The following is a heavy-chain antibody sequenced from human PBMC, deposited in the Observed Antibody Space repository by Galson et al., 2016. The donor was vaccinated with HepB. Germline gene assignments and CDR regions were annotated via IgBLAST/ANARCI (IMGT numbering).Heavy chain of an antibody. CDR2: ISAYNGDT. J-gene: IGHJ4*02. Sequence: SVKVSCKASGYTFTTYGISWVRQAPGQGLEWMGWISAYNGDTNYAQKLQGRVTMTTDTSTSTAYMELRRLRSDDTAVYYCAKLIENYYDSGGYFDYWGQGTLVTVSS. V-gene: IGHV1-18*01. CDR1: GYTFTTYG. CDR3: AKLIENYYDSGGYFDY. D-gene: IGHD3-22*01.